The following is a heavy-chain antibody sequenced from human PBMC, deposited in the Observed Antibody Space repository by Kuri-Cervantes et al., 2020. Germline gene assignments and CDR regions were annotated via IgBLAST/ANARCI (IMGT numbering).Heavy chain of an antibody. CDR2: INHSGST. CDR1: GGSFSGYY. V-gene: IGHV4-34*01. Sequence: ESLKISCAVYGGSFSGYYWSWIRQPPGEGLEWIGEINHSGSTNYNPSLKSRVTISVDTSKNQFSLKLSSVTAADTAVYYCAFRGIAAAGMTAASRAYYYYGMDVWGQGTTVTVSS. J-gene: IGHJ6*02. D-gene: IGHD6-13*01. CDR3: AFRGIAAAGMTAASRAYYYYGMDV.